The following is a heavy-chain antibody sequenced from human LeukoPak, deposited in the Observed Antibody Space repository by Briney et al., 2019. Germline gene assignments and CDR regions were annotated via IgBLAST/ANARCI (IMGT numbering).Heavy chain of an antibody. CDR3: ARGGGDPLPSYYYMDV. J-gene: IGHJ6*03. CDR1: GFTFDDYG. V-gene: IGHV3-20*04. CDR2: INWNGGST. Sequence: PGGSLRLSCAASGFTFDDYGMSWVRQAPGKGLEWVSGINWNGGSTGYADSVKGRFTISRDNAKNSLYLQMNSLRAEDTALYYCARGGGDPLPSYYYMDVWGKGTTVTVSS. D-gene: IGHD3-16*01.